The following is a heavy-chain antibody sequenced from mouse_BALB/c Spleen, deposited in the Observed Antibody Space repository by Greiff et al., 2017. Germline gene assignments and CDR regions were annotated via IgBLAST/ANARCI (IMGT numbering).Heavy chain of an antibody. CDR3: ARRGDYYGSRSFDY. CDR2: IWSGGST. V-gene: IGHV2-2*02. D-gene: IGHD1-1*01. CDR1: GFSLTSYG. J-gene: IGHJ2*01. Sequence: VQLQQSGPGLVQPSQSLSITCTVSGFSLTSYGVHWVRQSPGKGLEWLGVIWSGGSTDYNAAFISRLSISKDNSKSQVFFKMNSLQANDTAIYYCARRGDYYGSRSFDYWGQGTTLTVSS.